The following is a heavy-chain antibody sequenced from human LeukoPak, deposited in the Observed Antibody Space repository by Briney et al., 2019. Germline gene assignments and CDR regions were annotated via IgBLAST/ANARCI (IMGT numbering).Heavy chain of an antibody. V-gene: IGHV3-7*01. CDR1: GFTFSSYW. J-gene: IGHJ3*02. CDR2: IKQDGSDK. Sequence: PGGSLRLSCAASGFTFSSYWMTWVRQAPGKGLEWVANIKQDGSDKYYVDSVKGRFTIFRDNAKNSLYLQMNSLRAEDTAVYYCARDLWFGEFDAFDIWGQGTMVTVSS. CDR3: ARDLWFGEFDAFDI. D-gene: IGHD3-10*01.